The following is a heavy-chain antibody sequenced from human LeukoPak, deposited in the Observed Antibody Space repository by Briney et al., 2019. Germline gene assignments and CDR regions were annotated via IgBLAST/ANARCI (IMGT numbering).Heavy chain of an antibody. CDR1: GFTVSSNY. CDR2: IYSGGST. Sequence: GGSLRLSCAASGFTVSSNYMSWVRQAPGKGLEWVSVIYSGGSTYYADSVKGRFTISRDNSKNTLYLQMNSLIAEDTAVYYCAREARYSYGYDNYFDYWGQGTLVTVSS. J-gene: IGHJ4*02. CDR3: AREARYSYGYDNYFDY. V-gene: IGHV3-53*01. D-gene: IGHD5-18*01.